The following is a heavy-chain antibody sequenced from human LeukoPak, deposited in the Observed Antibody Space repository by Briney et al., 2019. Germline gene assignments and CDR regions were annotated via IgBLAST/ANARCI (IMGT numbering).Heavy chain of an antibody. J-gene: IGHJ5*02. CDR2: ISNTGLT. V-gene: IGHV4-59*01. CDR3: AGGGYYGSGNDFRFDP. D-gene: IGHD3-10*01. CDR1: GGSISSYY. Sequence: PSETLSLTCTVSGGSISSYYWSWIRQSPGKGLEWIGYISNTGLTNYNPSLKSRVTISVDTSKNQFSLKLSSVTAADTAIYYCAGGGYYGSGNDFRFDPWGQGTLVTVSS.